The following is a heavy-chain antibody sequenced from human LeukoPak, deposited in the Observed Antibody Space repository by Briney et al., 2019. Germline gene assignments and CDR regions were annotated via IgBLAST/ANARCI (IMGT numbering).Heavy chain of an antibody. V-gene: IGHV1-18*04. J-gene: IGHJ4*02. CDR2: ISTHNGNT. CDR1: GYTFTSYG. CDR3: ARISNYYDSTGYEY. D-gene: IGHD3-22*01. Sequence: ASVKVSCKXSGYTFTSYGISWVRQSPGQGLEWMGWISTHNGNTNYAQKVQGRVTMTTDTSTSTAYMELRSLRSDDTAVYYCARISNYYDSTGYEYWGQGTLVTVSS.